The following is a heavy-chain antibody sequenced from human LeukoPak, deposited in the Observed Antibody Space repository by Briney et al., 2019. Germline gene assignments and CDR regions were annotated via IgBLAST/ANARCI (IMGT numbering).Heavy chain of an antibody. CDR3: ARGGTRLLPDY. CDR1: GYSISSGYY. J-gene: IGHJ4*02. D-gene: IGHD1-26*01. Sequence: SETLSLTCIVSGYSISSGYYWGWLRQPPGKGLEWIGSMYQSGSTNYNPSLKSRVTISVDTSKNQFSLKLSSVTAADTAVYYCARGGTRLLPDYWGQGTLVTVSS. CDR2: MYQSGST. V-gene: IGHV4-38-2*02.